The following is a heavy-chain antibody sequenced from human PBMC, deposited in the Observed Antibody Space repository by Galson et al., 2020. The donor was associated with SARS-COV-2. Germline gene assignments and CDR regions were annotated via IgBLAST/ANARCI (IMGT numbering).Heavy chain of an antibody. V-gene: IGHV3-74*01. Sequence: GGSLRLSCAASGFAFSNYWMHWVRHAPGKGLEWVPRLKSDGRIISYADSVKGRFTISRDNAKNTLYLQMNSLRSENTAVYYCAGALAIWGQGTLVTVSS. CDR1: GFAFSNYW. CDR2: LKSDGRII. CDR3: AGALAI. J-gene: IGHJ4*02.